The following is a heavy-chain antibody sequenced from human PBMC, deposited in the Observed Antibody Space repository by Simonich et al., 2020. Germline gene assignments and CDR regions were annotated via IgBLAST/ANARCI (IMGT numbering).Heavy chain of an antibody. Sequence: QVQLVESGGGVVQPGRSLRLSCAASGFTFSSYAMHWVRQAPGKGREWVEVISYDGSNKYYEDSGKGRFTISRDNSKNTLYLQMNSLRAEDTAVYYCAREGLLLDAFDIWGQGTMVTVSS. D-gene: IGHD2-15*01. V-gene: IGHV3-30*07. CDR1: GFTFSSYA. J-gene: IGHJ3*02. CDR3: AREGLLLDAFDI. CDR2: ISYDGSNK.